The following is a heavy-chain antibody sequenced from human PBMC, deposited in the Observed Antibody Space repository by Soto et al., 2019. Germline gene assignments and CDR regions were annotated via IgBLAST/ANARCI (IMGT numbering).Heavy chain of an antibody. CDR1: GFTFSDYY. D-gene: IGHD3-22*01. CDR3: ARDRSYDSSGSFDS. Sequence: GGSLRLSCAASGFTFSDYYMSWIRQAPGKGLEWVSYISSSSSYTNYADSVKGRFTISRDNAKNSLYLQMNSLRAEDTAVYYCARDRSYDSSGSFDSWGQGTLVTVSS. J-gene: IGHJ4*02. CDR2: ISSSSSYT. V-gene: IGHV3-11*06.